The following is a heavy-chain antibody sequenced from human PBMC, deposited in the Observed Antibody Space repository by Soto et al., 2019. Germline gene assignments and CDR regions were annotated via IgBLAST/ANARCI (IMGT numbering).Heavy chain of an antibody. CDR1: GFTFSNAW. J-gene: IGHJ6*02. Sequence: GGSLRLSCAASGFTFSNAWMSWVRQAPGKGLEWVGRIKSKTDGGTTDYAAPVKGRFTISRDDSKNTLYLQMNSLKTEDAAVYYCSSEYMVRGVILNYYYGMDVWGQGTTVTVSS. V-gene: IGHV3-15*01. D-gene: IGHD3-10*01. CDR2: IKSKTDGGTT. CDR3: SSEYMVRGVILNYYYGMDV.